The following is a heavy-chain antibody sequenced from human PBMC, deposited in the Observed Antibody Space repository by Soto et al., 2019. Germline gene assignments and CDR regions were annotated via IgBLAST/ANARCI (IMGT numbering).Heavy chain of an antibody. CDR1: GGSISSYY. CDR3: ARFNWYFDL. V-gene: IGHV4-59*08. J-gene: IGHJ2*01. CDR2: IYYSGST. Sequence: QVQLQESGPGLVKPSETLSLTCTVSGGSISSYYWSWIRQPPGKGLEWIGYIYYSGSTNYNPSLKCRVTISVDTSKNQFSLKLSYVTAADSAVYYCARFNWYFDLWGRGTLVTVSS.